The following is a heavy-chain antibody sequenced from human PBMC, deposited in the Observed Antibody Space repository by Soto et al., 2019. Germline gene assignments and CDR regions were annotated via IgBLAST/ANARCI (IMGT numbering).Heavy chain of an antibody. D-gene: IGHD2-15*01. J-gene: IGHJ6*02. Sequence: GASVKVSCKASGGTFSSYAISWVRQAPGQGLEWMGGIIPIFGTANYAQKFQGRVTITADESTSTAYMELSSLRSEDTAVYYCARKYPPEAATAPYYYGMDVWGQGTTVTAP. CDR3: ARKYPPEAATAPYYYGMDV. CDR2: IIPIFGTA. V-gene: IGHV1-69*13. CDR1: GGTFSSYA.